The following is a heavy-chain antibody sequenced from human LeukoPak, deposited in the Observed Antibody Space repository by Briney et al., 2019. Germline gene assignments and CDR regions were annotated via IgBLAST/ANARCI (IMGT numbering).Heavy chain of an antibody. J-gene: IGHJ4*02. Sequence: SETLSLTCTVSGGSISSYYWSWIRQPPGKGLEWIGYIYYSGSTNYNSSLKSRVTISVDTSKNQFSLKVTSVTAADTAVYYCARGSLSGTTFDYWGQGTLVTVSS. V-gene: IGHV4-59*01. CDR3: ARGSLSGTTFDY. D-gene: IGHD4-17*01. CDR1: GGSISSYY. CDR2: IYYSGST.